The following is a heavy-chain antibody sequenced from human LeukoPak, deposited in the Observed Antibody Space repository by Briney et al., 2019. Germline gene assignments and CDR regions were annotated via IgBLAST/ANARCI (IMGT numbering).Heavy chain of an antibody. V-gene: IGHV3-74*01. CDR3: ASSRGWLQPDY. Sequence: GSLRLSCAASGFTFSSYWMHRVRQAPGKGLVWVSRINSDGSSTSYADSVKGRFTISRDNAKNTLYLQMNSLRAEDTAVYYCASSRGWLQPDYWGQGTLVTVSS. D-gene: IGHD5-24*01. J-gene: IGHJ4*02. CDR1: GFTFSSYW. CDR2: INSDGSST.